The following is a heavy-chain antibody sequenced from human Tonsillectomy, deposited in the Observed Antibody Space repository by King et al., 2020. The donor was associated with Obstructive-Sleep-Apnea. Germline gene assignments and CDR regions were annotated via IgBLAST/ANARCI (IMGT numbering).Heavy chain of an antibody. CDR2: IRSEDYVGTT. J-gene: IGHJ6*02. CDR3: TSYCGGGSCSVFYYYAMDV. CDR1: GFTFGDYA. Sequence: VQLVESGGGLVQSGRSLRLSCTASGFTFGDYAVSWFRQAPGKGLEWIGFIRSEDYVGTTDYAAYVKGRFTISREDFRSIAYLQMNILKTEDTAIYYCTSYCGGGSCSVFYYYAMDVWGQGTTVTVSS. V-gene: IGHV3-49*03. D-gene: IGHD2-15*01.